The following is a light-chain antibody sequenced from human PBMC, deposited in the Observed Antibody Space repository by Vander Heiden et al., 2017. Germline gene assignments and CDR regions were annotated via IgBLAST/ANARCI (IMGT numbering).Light chain of an antibody. V-gene: IGLV1-40*01. CDR1: SSNIGAGYD. CDR3: QSYDSSRSGSV. CDR2: GNS. Sequence: SVLTQPPSVSGVPGQRVTISCPGRSSNIGAGYDVHRYQQLPGTAPTPPSDGNSNRASGVPDRSSGSKSGTSAALVITVVQAEDEADYYCQSYDSSRSGSVFGGGTKLTVL. J-gene: IGLJ3*02.